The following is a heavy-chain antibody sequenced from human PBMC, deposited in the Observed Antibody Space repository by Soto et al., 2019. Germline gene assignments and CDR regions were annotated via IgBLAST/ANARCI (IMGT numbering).Heavy chain of an antibody. J-gene: IGHJ5*02. D-gene: IGHD4-17*01. CDR3: ARADYGDNWFDP. CDR1: GGSFSRGGFY. V-gene: IGHV4-31*03. Sequence: PSETLSLTCSVSGGSFSRGGFYWSWIRQHPGKGLEWIGYIYYSGTTYYTPSLKSRVNISLDTSKNQFSLKLGSVTAADTAVYYCARADYGDNWFDPWGQGTLVTVSS. CDR2: IYYSGTT.